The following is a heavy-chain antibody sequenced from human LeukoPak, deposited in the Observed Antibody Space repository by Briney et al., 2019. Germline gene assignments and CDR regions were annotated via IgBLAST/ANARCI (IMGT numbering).Heavy chain of an antibody. CDR1: GGSISSYY. Sequence: SETLSLTCTVSGGSISSYYWSWIRQPPGKGLEWIGYNYYSGSTNYNPSLKSRVTISVDTSKNQFSLKLSFVTAADTAVYYCARGIRITMIGISSGAFDIWGQGTMVTVSS. V-gene: IGHV4-59*01. CDR3: ARGIRITMIGISSGAFDI. J-gene: IGHJ3*02. D-gene: IGHD3-22*01. CDR2: NYYSGST.